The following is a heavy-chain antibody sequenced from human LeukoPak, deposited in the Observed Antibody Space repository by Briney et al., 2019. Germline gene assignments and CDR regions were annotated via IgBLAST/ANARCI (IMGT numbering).Heavy chain of an antibody. CDR3: AKDVRYSSHYFDY. Sequence: GGSLRLSCAASGFTFSSYAMSWVRQAPGKGLEWVSAISGSGGNTYYADSVKGRFTISRDNSKNTLYLQMNSLRAEDTAVYYCAKDVRYSSHYFDYWGQGTLVTVSS. CDR1: GFTFSSYA. J-gene: IGHJ4*02. D-gene: IGHD6-13*01. V-gene: IGHV3-23*01. CDR2: ISGSGGNT.